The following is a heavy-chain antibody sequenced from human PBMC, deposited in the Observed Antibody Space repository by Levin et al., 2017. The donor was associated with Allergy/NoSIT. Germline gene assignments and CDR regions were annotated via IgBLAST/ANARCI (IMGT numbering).Heavy chain of an antibody. CDR1: GYTFTSYD. CDR2: MSPYSGNT. D-gene: IGHD7-27*01. CDR3: ARGPPNWGYDY. J-gene: IGHJ4*02. V-gene: IGHV1-8*01. Sequence: ASVKVSCKAAGYTFTSYDINWVRQAAGQGPEWMGWMSPYSGNTGYAQKFQGRVTMTRDASISTAYMELSSLRSDDTAVYYCARGPPNWGYDYWGQGTLVTVSS.